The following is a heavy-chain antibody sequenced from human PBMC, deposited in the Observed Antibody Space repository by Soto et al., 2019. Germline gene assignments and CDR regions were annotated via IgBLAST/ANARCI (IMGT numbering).Heavy chain of an antibody. CDR3: EKDRGGVLEGGAYFDS. CDR1: GFTFDDYA. Sequence: EVQLVESGGGLVQPGRSLRLSCAASGFTFDDYAMHWVRQAPGKGLEWVSGISWNSGSIGYADSVKGRFTISRDNAKNSFYLKLNGVRGGDRAFFYWEKDRGGVLEGGAYFDSGGQGPLFPFSS. J-gene: IGHJ4*02. D-gene: IGHD1-1*01. V-gene: IGHV3-9*01. CDR2: ISWNSGSI.